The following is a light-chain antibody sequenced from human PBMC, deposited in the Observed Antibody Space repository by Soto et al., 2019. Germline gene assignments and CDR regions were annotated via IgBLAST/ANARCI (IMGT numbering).Light chain of an antibody. CDR3: QQYCSSPNT. J-gene: IGKJ1*01. CDR2: GAS. CDR1: QRVSSGN. V-gene: IGKV3-20*01. Sequence: EIVLTQSPGTLSLSLGQRATLSCRASQRVSSGNLAWYQQKPGQAHRLLIYGASSRATGIPYRFSGSGSGTDLTLTISRLEPEDFAAYNCQQYCSSPNTFGQGTKV.